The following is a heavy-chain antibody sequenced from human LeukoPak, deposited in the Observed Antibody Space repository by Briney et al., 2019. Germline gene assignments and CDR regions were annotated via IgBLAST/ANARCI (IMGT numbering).Heavy chain of an antibody. CDR3: AGTMVRGVTFPFDY. CDR1: GGSINSYY. V-gene: IGHV4-59*08. D-gene: IGHD3-10*01. CDR2: IHYSGST. Sequence: PSETLSLTCTVSGGSINSYYWSWIRQPPGKGLEWIGYIHYSGSTNYNPSLKSRVTISVDTSKNQFSLKLSSVTAADTAVYYCAGTMVRGVTFPFDYWGQGTLVTVSS. J-gene: IGHJ4*02.